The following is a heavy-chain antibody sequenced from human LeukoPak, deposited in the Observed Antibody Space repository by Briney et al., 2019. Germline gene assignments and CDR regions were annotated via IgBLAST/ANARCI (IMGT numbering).Heavy chain of an antibody. CDR2: ISGSGSGGST. V-gene: IGHV3-23*01. D-gene: IGHD4-11*01. Sequence: PGGSLRLSCAASGFTVTSTLMSWVRQAPGKGLEWVSNISGSGSGGSTYYVDSVKGRFTISRDDSKNTLYLHMNSLRAEDTAVYYCAKSDYNRFDYWGQGTLVTVSS. J-gene: IGHJ4*02. CDR1: GFTVTSTL. CDR3: AKSDYNRFDY.